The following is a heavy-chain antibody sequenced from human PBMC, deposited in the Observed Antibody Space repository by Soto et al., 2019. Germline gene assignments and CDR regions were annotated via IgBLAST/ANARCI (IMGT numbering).Heavy chain of an antibody. CDR2: IFYSGIT. Sequence: ETLSLTCTVSGGSITSYYWSWIRQPPGQGLEWVGYIFYSGITNYNPSLKSRVTISVDTSKNQFSLKLSSVTAADTAVYYCARGGAPYNWFDPWGQGTLVTVSS. V-gene: IGHV4-59*01. CDR3: ARGGAPYNWFDP. D-gene: IGHD3-16*01. J-gene: IGHJ5*02. CDR1: GGSITSYY.